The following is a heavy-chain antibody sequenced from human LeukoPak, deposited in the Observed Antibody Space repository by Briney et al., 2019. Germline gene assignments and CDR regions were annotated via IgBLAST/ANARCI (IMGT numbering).Heavy chain of an antibody. J-gene: IGHJ3*02. CDR3: ARWGGGDDGFDI. Sequence: GASVKVSCKASGYTFTTYDINWVRQATGQGLEWMGWMNPNSGDTGYAQKFQGRVTITRNTSISTAYMELSSLRSEDTAVYYCARWGGGDDGFDIWGQGTMVTVSS. CDR2: MNPNSGDT. CDR1: GYTFTTYD. V-gene: IGHV1-8*03. D-gene: IGHD3-16*01.